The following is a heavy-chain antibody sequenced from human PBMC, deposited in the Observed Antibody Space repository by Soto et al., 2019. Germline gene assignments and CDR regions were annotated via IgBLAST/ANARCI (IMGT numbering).Heavy chain of an antibody. CDR3: ASSTRSGYYGMDV. CDR1: GFTFSSYG. Sequence: GSLRLSCAASGFTFSSYGMHWVRQAPGKGLEWVAVIWYDGSNKYYADSVKGRFTISRDNSKNTLYLQMNSLRAEDTAVYYCASSTRSGYYGMDVWGQGTTVTVSS. CDR2: IWYDGSNK. D-gene: IGHD2-2*01. J-gene: IGHJ6*02. V-gene: IGHV3-33*08.